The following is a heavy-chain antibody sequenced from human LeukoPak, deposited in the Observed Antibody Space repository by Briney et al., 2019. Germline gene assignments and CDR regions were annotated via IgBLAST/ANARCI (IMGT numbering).Heavy chain of an antibody. CDR3: ARVSSRTGGGYDSVSTDY. Sequence: ASVKVSYKASEYTFTGYYIHWVRQAPGQGLEWMGWIDPNTGDSNYVQKFQGRVTMTRDTSITTAYMEVSRLTSDDTAVYYCARVSSRTGGGYDSVSTDYWGQGTLVTVSS. D-gene: IGHD5-12*01. CDR1: EYTFTGYY. V-gene: IGHV1-2*02. CDR2: IDPNTGDS. J-gene: IGHJ4*02.